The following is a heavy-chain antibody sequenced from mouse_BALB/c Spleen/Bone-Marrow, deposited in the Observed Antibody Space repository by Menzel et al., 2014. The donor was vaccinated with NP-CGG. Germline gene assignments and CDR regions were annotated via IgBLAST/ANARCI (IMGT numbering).Heavy chain of an antibody. V-gene: IGHV7-3*02. J-gene: IGHJ3*01. CDR2: IRNKANGYTT. Sequence: EVQLVESGGGLAQPGGSLRLSCATSGFTFTDYYMSWVRQPPGKALEWLGFIRNKANGYTTEYSASVKGRFTISRDNSQSILYPQMNTLRAEDSATYYCARDGCYYGSRWFACWGQGTLVTVSA. D-gene: IGHD1-1*01. CDR1: GFTFTDYY. CDR3: ARDGCYYGSRWFAC.